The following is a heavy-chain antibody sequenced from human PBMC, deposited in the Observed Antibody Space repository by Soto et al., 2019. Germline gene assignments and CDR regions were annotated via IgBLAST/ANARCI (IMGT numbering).Heavy chain of an antibody. V-gene: IGHV3-30-3*01. J-gene: IGHJ6*02. CDR3: ARGVWQWLVIGRGMDV. Sequence: QVQLVESGGGVVQPGRSLRLSCAASGFTFSSYAMHWVRQAPGKGLEWVAVISYDGSNKYYADSVKGRFTISRDNSKNTLYLQMNSLRAEDTAVYYCARGVWQWLVIGRGMDVWGQGTTVTVSS. D-gene: IGHD6-19*01. CDR1: GFTFSSYA. CDR2: ISYDGSNK.